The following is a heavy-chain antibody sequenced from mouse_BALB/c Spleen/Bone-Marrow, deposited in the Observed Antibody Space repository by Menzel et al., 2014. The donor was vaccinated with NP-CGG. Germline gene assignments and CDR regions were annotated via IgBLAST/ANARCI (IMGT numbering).Heavy chain of an antibody. CDR2: ISSGSSTI. J-gene: IGHJ2*01. CDR1: GFTFSSFG. D-gene: IGHD1-1*01. CDR3: VRSGSSSGYFDY. Sequence: EVQLVESGGGLVQPGGSRKLSCAASGFTFSSFGMHWVRQAPEKGLEWVAYISSGSSTIYYGDTVMGRFTISRDNPKNTLFLQMTSLRSEDTATYYCVRSGSSSGYFDYWGQGTTHTVSS. V-gene: IGHV5-17*02.